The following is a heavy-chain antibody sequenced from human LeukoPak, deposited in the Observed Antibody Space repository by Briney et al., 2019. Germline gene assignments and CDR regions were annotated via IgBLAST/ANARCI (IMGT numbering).Heavy chain of an antibody. J-gene: IGHJ5*02. CDR2: INPNSGGT. Sequence: GASVKVSCKASGYTFTGYYMHWVRQAPGQGLDWMGWINPNSGGTNYAQKFQGRVTMTRDTSISTAYMELSRLRSDDTAVYYCARGPRPYRYNWFDPWGQGTLVTVSS. CDR1: GYTFTGYY. CDR3: ARGPRPYRYNWFDP. D-gene: IGHD2-2*02. V-gene: IGHV1-2*02.